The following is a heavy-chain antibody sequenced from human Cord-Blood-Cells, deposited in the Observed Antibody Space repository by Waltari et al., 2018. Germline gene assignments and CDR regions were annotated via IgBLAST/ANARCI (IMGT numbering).Heavy chain of an antibody. J-gene: IGHJ4*02. Sequence: QVQLQQWGAGLLKPSETLSLTCAVYGGSFSGYYWSWIRQPPGKGLEWIGEINHSGSTNYNPSLTSRVTISVDTSKNQFSLKLSSVTAADTAVYYCARVRTGDFDYWGQGTLVTVSS. CDR2: INHSGST. V-gene: IGHV4-34*01. CDR3: ARVRTGDFDY. CDR1: GGSFSGYY. D-gene: IGHD7-27*01.